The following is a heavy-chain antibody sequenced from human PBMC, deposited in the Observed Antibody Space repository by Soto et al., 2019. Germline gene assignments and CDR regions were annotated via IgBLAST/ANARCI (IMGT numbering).Heavy chain of an antibody. J-gene: IGHJ4*02. V-gene: IGHV1-46*03. CDR1: GYTFTSYY. D-gene: IGHD3-16*02. CDR2: INPSGGST. CDR3: ARGNYIWGSYRPEPSFDY. Sequence: GASVKVSCKACGYTFTSYYMHWVRQAHGQGLEWMGIINPSGGSTSYAQKFQGRVTMTRDTSTSTVYMELSSLRSEDTAVYYCARGNYIWGSYRPEPSFDYWGQGTLVTVSS.